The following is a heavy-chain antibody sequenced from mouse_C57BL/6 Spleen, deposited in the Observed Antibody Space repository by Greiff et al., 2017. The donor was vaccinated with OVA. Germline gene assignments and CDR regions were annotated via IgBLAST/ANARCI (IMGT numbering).Heavy chain of an antibody. Sequence: DVQLQESGPGLVKPSQSPSLTCSVTGYSITSGYYWNWIRQFPGNKLEWMGYISYDGSNNYNPSLKNRISITRDTSKNQFFLKLNSVTTEDTATYYCAREAFSLWGQGTTLTVSS. J-gene: IGHJ2*01. V-gene: IGHV3-6*01. CDR1: GYSITSGYY. CDR3: AREAFSL. CDR2: ISYDGSN.